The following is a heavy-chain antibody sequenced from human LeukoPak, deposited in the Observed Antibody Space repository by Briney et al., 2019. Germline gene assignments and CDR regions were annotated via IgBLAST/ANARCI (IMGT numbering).Heavy chain of an antibody. CDR1: GFTFGDYA. D-gene: IGHD3-10*01. CDR2: IRSKAYGGTT. Sequence: GGSLRLSCTASGFTFGDYAMSWFRQAPGKGLEWVGFIRSKAYGGTTEYAASLKGRFTISRDDSKSIAYLQMNSLKTEDTALYYCTRETLGSGSYYFYDYWGQGTLVTVSS. CDR3: TRETLGSGSYYFYDY. J-gene: IGHJ4*02. V-gene: IGHV3-49*03.